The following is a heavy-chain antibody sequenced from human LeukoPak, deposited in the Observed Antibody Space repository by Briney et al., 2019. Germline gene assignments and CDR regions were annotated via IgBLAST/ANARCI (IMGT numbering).Heavy chain of an antibody. CDR1: GYTFTGSY. V-gene: IGHV1-46*01. D-gene: IGHD2-21*01. CDR3: ARDESTSILWW. Sequence: ASVTVSCKASGYTFTGSYMHWVRQAPGQGLEWMGIINPSGGSTSYAQKFQGRVTMTRDTSTSTVYMELSSLRSEDTAVYYCARDESTSILWWWGQGTLVTVSS. J-gene: IGHJ1*01. CDR2: INPSGGST.